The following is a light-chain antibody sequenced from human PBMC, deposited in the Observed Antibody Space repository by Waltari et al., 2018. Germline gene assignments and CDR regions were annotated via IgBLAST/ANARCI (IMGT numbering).Light chain of an antibody. Sequence: DIVMPPSPDSPAVSLGETAINYCNSRHSVLYTSKNKNYLAWYQQKPGQPPKLLIYWASTRESGVPDRFSGSGSGTEFTLTVSSLQAEDVAVYYCLQYYSTPQTFGQGTKVEI. CDR1: HSVLYTSKNKNY. J-gene: IGKJ1*01. CDR2: WAS. CDR3: LQYYSTPQT. V-gene: IGKV4-1*01.